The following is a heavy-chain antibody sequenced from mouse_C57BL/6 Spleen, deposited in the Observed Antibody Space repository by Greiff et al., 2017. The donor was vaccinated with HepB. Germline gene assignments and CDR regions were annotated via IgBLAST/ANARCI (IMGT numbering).Heavy chain of an antibody. J-gene: IGHJ3*01. CDR3: ARNRDDYDWFAY. CDR1: GFSLTSYG. CDR2: IWSGGST. Sequence: VQLVESGPGLVQPSQRLSITCTVSGFSLTSYGVHWVRQSPGKGLEWLGVIWSGGSTDYNAAFISRLSISKDNSKSQVFFKMNSLQADDTAIYYCARNRDDYDWFAYWGQGTLVTVSA. V-gene: IGHV2-2*01. D-gene: IGHD2-4*01.